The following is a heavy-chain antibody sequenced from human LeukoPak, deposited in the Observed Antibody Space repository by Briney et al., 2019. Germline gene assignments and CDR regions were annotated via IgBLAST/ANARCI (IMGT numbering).Heavy chain of an antibody. CDR2: IYYSGST. V-gene: IGHV4-34*01. D-gene: IGHD3-10*01. CDR3: ARLPLSGSYYMDV. CDR1: GGSFSGYY. J-gene: IGHJ6*03. Sequence: PSETLSLTCAVYGGSFSGYYWSWLRQPPGKGLEWIGSIYYSGSTYYNPSLKSRVTISVDTSKNQFSLKLSSVTAADTAVYYCARLPLSGSYYMDVWGKGTTVTISS.